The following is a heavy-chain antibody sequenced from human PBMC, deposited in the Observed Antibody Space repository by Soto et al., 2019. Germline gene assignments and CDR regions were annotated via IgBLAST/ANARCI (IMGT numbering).Heavy chain of an antibody. Sequence: ASVKVSCKASGYTFNRYGISWVRQAPGQGLEWMGWISAYNGNSNYAQKLQGRVTMTTDTATSTAFMELRSLTSDDTAVYYCARGFIAVPNTRSAPDYWGQGTLVTVSS. D-gene: IGHD6-19*01. J-gene: IGHJ4*02. V-gene: IGHV1-18*04. CDR1: GYTFNRYG. CDR3: ARGFIAVPNTRSAPDY. CDR2: ISAYNGNS.